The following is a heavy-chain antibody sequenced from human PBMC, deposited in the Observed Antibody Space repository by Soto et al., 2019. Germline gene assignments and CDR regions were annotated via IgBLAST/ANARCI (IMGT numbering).Heavy chain of an antibody. CDR2: IIPIFGTA. D-gene: IGHD1-26*01. Sequence: GTFLSVSIISVRQAPCQGLEWMGGIIPIFGTANYAQKFQGRVTITADDSTSTAYMELSSLRSEDTAVYYCARDQEYSGSDLDAFDIWGQGTMVTVSS. V-gene: IGHV1-69*01. CDR1: GTFLSVS. J-gene: IGHJ3*02. CDR3: ARDQEYSGSDLDAFDI.